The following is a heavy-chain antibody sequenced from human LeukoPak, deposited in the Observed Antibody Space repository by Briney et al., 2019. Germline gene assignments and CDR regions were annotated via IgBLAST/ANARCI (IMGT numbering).Heavy chain of an antibody. CDR2: IYYSGST. CDR3: ARGGIRASAMVFDY. CDR1: GGSISSGGYY. D-gene: IGHD5-18*01. V-gene: IGHV4-31*03. J-gene: IGHJ4*02. Sequence: PSETLSLTCTVSGGSISSGGYYWSWIRQHPGEGLEWIGYIYYSGSTYYNPSLKSRVTISVDTSKNQFSLKLSSVTAADTAVYYCARGGIRASAMVFDYWGQGTLVTVSS.